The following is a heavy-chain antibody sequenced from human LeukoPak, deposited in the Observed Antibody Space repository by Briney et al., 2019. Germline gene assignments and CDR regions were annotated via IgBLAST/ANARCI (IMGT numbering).Heavy chain of an antibody. CDR2: INPSGGSA. CDR3: ARDQYCSGGSCYPDY. J-gene: IGHJ4*02. CDR1: GYTFTSYY. D-gene: IGHD2-15*01. V-gene: IGHV1-46*01. Sequence: ASVKVSCKASGYTFTSYYMHWVRQAPGQGLEWMGIINPSGGSASYAQKFQGGVTMTRDTSTSTVYMELSSLRSEDTAVYYCARDQYCSGGSCYPDYWGQGTLVTVSS.